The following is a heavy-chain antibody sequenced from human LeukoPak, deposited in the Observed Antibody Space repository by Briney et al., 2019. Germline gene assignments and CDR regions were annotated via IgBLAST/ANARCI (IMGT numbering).Heavy chain of an antibody. Sequence: SETLSLTCAVYGGSFSGYYWSWIRQPPGKGLEWIGEINHSGSTNYNPSLKSRVTISVDTSKNQFSLKLSSVTAADTAVYYCARGRAEYYYDSSGYPRGSYYYYYVDVWGKGTTVTVSS. CDR1: GGSFSGYY. CDR2: INHSGST. D-gene: IGHD3-22*01. J-gene: IGHJ6*03. V-gene: IGHV4-34*01. CDR3: ARGRAEYYYDSSGYPRGSYYYYYVDV.